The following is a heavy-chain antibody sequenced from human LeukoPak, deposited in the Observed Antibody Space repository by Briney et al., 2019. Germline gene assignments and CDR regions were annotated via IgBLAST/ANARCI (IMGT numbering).Heavy chain of an antibody. Sequence: PGGSLRLSCAASGFTVGSNQMTWVRQAPGKGLEWVSLIYSGGGTKYADSVKGRFTISRDNSKNTLYLQMNSLRVEDTAVYYCARKTDTSMLGDYWGQGTLVTVSS. V-gene: IGHV3-66*02. J-gene: IGHJ4*02. CDR2: IYSGGGT. CDR3: ARKTDTSMLGDY. D-gene: IGHD5-18*01. CDR1: GFTVGSNQ.